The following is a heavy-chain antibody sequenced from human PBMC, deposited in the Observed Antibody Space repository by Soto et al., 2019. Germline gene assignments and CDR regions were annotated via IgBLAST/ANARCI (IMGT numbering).Heavy chain of an antibody. J-gene: IGHJ4*02. CDR3: ARAPNSRGRVTTDRNGRGFDY. CDR1: GGSVSSGSYY. V-gene: IGHV4-61*01. Sequence: SETLSLTCTVSGGSVSSGSYYWSWIRQPPGKGLEWIGYIYYSGSTNYNPSLKSRVTISVDTSKNQFSLKLSSVTAADTAVYYCARAPNSRGRVTTDRNGRGFDYWGQGTLVTVSS. CDR2: IYYSGST. D-gene: IGHD4-17*01.